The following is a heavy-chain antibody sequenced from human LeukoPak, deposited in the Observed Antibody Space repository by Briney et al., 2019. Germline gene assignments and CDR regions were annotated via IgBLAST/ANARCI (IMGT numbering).Heavy chain of an antibody. Sequence: GGSLRLSCAASGITFSSYSMNWVRQAPGKGLECVSYISSSSSTIYYADSVKGRVTISRDNAKNSLYLQMNSLRAEDTAVHYCARDDDSGAFDIWGQGTMVTVSS. V-gene: IGHV3-48*04. J-gene: IGHJ3*02. CDR1: GITFSSYS. CDR2: ISSSSSTI. D-gene: IGHD1-1*01. CDR3: ARDDDSGAFDI.